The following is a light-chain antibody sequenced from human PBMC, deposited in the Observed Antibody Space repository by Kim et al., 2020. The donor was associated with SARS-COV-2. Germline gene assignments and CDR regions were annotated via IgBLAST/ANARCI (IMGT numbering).Light chain of an antibody. CDR3: QRYNTVPFT. J-gene: IGKJ3*01. V-gene: IGKV1-27*01. CDR1: QGISYY. Sequence: ASVGDRVTITCRASQGISYYLAWYQQKPGKVPKLLIYAASTLQSGVPSRFSGSRSETDFTLTITSLQPEDVATYYCQRYNTVPFTFGPGTKVDIK. CDR2: AAS.